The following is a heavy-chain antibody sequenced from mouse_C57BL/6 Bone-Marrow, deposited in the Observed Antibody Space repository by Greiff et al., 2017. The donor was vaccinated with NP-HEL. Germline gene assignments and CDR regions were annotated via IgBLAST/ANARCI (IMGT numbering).Heavy chain of an antibody. D-gene: IGHD1-1*01. V-gene: IGHV1-42*01. J-gene: IGHJ2*01. CDR3: ARSQGITTVVAPYYFDY. CDR2: INPSTGGT. Sequence: EVQLQQSGPELVKPGASVKISCKASGYSFTGYYVNWVKQSPEKSLEWIGEINPSTGGTTYNQKFKAKATLTVDKSSSTAYMQLKSLTSEDSAVYYCARSQGITTVVAPYYFDYWGQGTTLTVSS. CDR1: GYSFTGYY.